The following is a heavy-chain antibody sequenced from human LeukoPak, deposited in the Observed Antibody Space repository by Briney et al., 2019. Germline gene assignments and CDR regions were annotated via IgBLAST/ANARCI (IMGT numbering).Heavy chain of an antibody. CDR2: IHPDSGVT. CDR1: GYTFTGYF. V-gene: IGHV1-2*02. Sequence: APVKVSCKTSGYTFTGYFIHWVRQAPGQGLEWMGWIHPDSGVTTYAQKFQGRVTLTRDTSISTAYMELSRPRSDDTTVYYCTREDYWGQGTLVTVSS. J-gene: IGHJ4*02. CDR3: TREDY.